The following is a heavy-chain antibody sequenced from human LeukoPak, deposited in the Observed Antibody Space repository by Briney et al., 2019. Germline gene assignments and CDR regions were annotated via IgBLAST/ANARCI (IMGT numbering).Heavy chain of an antibody. CDR3: ARGRAGKQYGSGSRPFGY. CDR2: ISSSSSYI. CDR1: GFSFSSYG. J-gene: IGHJ4*02. Sequence: PGGTLRLSCAASGFSFSSYGMSWVRQAPGKGLEWVSSISSSSSYIYYADSVKGRFTISRDNAKNSLYLQMNSLRAEDTAVYYCARGRAGKQYGSGSRPFGYWGQGTLVTVSS. V-gene: IGHV3-21*01. D-gene: IGHD3-10*01.